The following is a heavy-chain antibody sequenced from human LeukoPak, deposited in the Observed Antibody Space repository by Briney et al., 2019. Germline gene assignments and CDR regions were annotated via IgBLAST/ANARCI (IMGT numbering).Heavy chain of an antibody. CDR2: TSDRGDYT. V-gene: IGHV3-23*01. CDR3: AKKAQYNGNYPLDY. CDR1: GFTFSSYS. Sequence: RSGGSLRLSCAASGFTFSSYSMNWVRQAPGKGLEWVSGTSDRGDYTYYADSVKGRFTISRDNSKNTLYLQMNSLRAEDTALYFCAKKAQYNGNYPLDYWGQGTLVTVSS. D-gene: IGHD1-26*01. J-gene: IGHJ4*02.